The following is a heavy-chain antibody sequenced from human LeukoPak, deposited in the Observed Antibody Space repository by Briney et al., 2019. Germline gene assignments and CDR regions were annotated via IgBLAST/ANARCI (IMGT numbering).Heavy chain of an antibody. D-gene: IGHD6-19*01. CDR2: ISYDGSNK. CDR3: AKGGRAAVAGFDY. J-gene: IGHJ4*02. Sequence: GRSLRLSCAPSGFTFSSYGMHWVRQAPGKGLEWVAVISYDGSNKYYADSVKGRFTISRDNSKNTLYLQMNSLRAEDTAVYYCAKGGRAAVAGFDYWGQGTLVTVSS. V-gene: IGHV3-30*18. CDR1: GFTFSSYG.